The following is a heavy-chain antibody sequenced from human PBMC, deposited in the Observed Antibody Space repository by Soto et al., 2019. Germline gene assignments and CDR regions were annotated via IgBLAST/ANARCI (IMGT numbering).Heavy chain of an antibody. CDR3: ARHVLLLATVIVGRMDV. CDR1: GGSISSYY. J-gene: IGHJ6*04. Sequence: SETLSLTCTVSGGSISSYYWSWIRQPPGKGLEWIGYIYYSGSTNYNPSLKSRVTISVDTSKNQFSLKLSSVTAADTAVYYCARHVLLLATVIVGRMDVWGKGTTVTVSS. D-gene: IGHD4-4*01. CDR2: IYYSGST. V-gene: IGHV4-59*08.